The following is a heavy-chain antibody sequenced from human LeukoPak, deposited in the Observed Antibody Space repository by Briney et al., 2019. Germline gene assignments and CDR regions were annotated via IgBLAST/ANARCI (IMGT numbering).Heavy chain of an antibody. CDR3: AKDLGRGLPDY. CDR1: GFTFSSYG. J-gene: IGHJ4*02. V-gene: IGHV3-30*18. Sequence: PGGSLRLSCAASGFTFSSYGMHWVRQAPGKGLEWVAVISYDGSNKYYADSVKGRFTISRDNSKNTLYLQMNSLGAEDTAVYYCAKDLGRGLPDYWGQGTLVTVSS. D-gene: IGHD5-18*01. CDR2: ISYDGSNK.